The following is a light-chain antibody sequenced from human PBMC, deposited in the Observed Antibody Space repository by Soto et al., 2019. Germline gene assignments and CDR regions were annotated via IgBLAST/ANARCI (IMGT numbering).Light chain of an antibody. Sequence: QSVLTQPPSLSGAPGQRVTISCTGSSSNIGAGYDVHWYQQLPGTAPKLLIYGNSNRPSGVPDRFSGSKSGTSASLVITGLQAEDEADYYCQSYDSSLSQGVFGTGTKVTVL. CDR1: SSNIGAGYD. CDR3: QSYDSSLSQGV. CDR2: GNS. J-gene: IGLJ1*01. V-gene: IGLV1-40*01.